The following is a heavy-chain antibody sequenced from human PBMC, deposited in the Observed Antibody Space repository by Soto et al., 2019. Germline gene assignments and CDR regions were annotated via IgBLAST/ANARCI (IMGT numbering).Heavy chain of an antibody. D-gene: IGHD3-22*01. V-gene: IGHV5-51*01. CDR2: IYPGDSDT. Sequence: GESPQISCRGSGYSFTSYWIGWVRQMPGKGLEWMGIIYPGDSDTRYSPSFQGQVTISADKSISTAYLQWSSLKASDTAMYYGAMAYYYDCREQVNDACDIWCQGTTVTVSS. CDR1: GYSFTSYW. CDR3: AMAYYYDCREQVNDACDI. J-gene: IGHJ3*02.